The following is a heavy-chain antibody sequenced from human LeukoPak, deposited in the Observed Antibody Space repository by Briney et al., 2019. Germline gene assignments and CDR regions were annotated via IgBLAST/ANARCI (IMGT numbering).Heavy chain of an antibody. CDR2: ISYDGSNK. D-gene: IGHD3-22*01. CDR3: AKDPSSYYYDSSGYYPGY. J-gene: IGHJ4*02. CDR1: GFTFSDYG. Sequence: GRSLRLSCAASGFTFSDYGMHWVRQAPGKGLEWVALISYDGSNKDYADSVKGRFTISRDNSKNTLYPQMNSLRAEDTAVYYCAKDPSSYYYDSSGYYPGYWGQGTLVTVSS. V-gene: IGHV3-30*18.